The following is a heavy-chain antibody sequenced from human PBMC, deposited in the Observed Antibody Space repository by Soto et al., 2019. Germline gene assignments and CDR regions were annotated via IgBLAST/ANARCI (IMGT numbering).Heavy chain of an antibody. V-gene: IGHV2-5*02. J-gene: IGHJ5*01. CDR3: ARRSTYRRSWSSGWFDS. D-gene: IGHD3-10*01. Sequence: QITLKESGPTLVKPTQTLTLTCTISGFSLSSDGVGVGWIRQPPGKALEWLAFIYWDDDYRYSPSLQSRLNITKDSSNNQVLLIVTNVDPVDSATYFCARRSTYRRSWSSGWFDSWGQGILVTVSS. CDR2: IYWDDDY. CDR1: GFSLSSDGVG.